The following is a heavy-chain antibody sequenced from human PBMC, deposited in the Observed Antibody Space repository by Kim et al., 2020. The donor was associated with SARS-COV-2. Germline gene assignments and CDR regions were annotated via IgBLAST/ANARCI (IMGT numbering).Heavy chain of an antibody. V-gene: IGHV1-58*01. J-gene: IGHJ4*02. CDR3: AAATIVVAIGYFDY. D-gene: IGHD3-22*01. Sequence: AQKFQERVTITRDMSTSTAYMELSSLRSEDTAVYYCAAATIVVAIGYFDYWGQGTLVTVSS.